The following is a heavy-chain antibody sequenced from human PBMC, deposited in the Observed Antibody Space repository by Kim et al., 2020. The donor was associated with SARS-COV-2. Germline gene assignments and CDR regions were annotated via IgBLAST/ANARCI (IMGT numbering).Heavy chain of an antibody. CDR3: ARYSGSSSDGFDY. D-gene: IGHD6-6*01. V-gene: IGHV4-59*01. J-gene: IGHJ4*02. CDR2: IYYSGST. Sequence: SETLSLTCTVSGGSISSYYWSWIRQPPGKGLEWIGYIYYSGSTNYNPSLKSRVTISVDTSKNQFSLKLSSVTAADTAVYYCARYSGSSSDGFDYWGQGTLVTVSS. CDR1: GGSISSYY.